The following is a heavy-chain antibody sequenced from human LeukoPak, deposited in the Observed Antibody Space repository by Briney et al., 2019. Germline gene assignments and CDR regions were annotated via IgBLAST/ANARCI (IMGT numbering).Heavy chain of an antibody. CDR1: GGTFSSYA. D-gene: IGHD5-12*01. CDR3: AASSGVYSGYDYVPGYYYYGMDV. Sequence: SVKVSCKASGGTFSSYAISWVRQAPGQGLEWMGGIIPIFGTANYAQKFQGRVTITADESTSTAYMELSSLRSEDTAVYESAASSGVYSGYDYVPGYYYYGMDVWGQGTTVTVSS. J-gene: IGHJ6*02. V-gene: IGHV1-69*01. CDR2: IIPIFGTA.